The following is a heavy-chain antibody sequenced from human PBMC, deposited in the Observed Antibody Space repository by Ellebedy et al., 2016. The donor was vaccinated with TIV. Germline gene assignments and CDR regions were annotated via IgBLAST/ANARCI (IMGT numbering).Heavy chain of an antibody. CDR3: ATTDDLFALDV. J-gene: IGHJ6*02. CDR1: GDSMSSYY. Sequence: MPSETLSLTCSVSGDSMSSYYWSWIRQPPGKGLEWLGYIYYSGSTNYNPSLKSRVTLSVDTSKNQFSLNVRSVTAADTAVYYCATTDDLFALDVWGQGTTVTVSS. V-gene: IGHV4-59*01. CDR2: IYYSGST. D-gene: IGHD1-1*01.